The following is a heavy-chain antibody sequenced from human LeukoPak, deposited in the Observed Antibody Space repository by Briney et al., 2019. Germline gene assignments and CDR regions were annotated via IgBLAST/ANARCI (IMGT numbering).Heavy chain of an antibody. CDR3: ARDLTGPMAVAGDFDY. D-gene: IGHD6-19*01. Sequence: ASVKVSCKASGYTFTSYGISWVRQAPGQGLEWMGWISAYNGNTNYAQKLQGRVTMTTDTSTSTAYMELRSLRSDDAAVYYCARDLTGPMAVAGDFDYWGQGTLVTVSS. CDR2: ISAYNGNT. CDR1: GYTFTSYG. J-gene: IGHJ4*02. V-gene: IGHV1-18*01.